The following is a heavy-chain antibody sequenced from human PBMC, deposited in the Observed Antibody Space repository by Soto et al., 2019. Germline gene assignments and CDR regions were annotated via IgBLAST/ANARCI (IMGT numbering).Heavy chain of an antibody. CDR2: ISGGGTTI. CDR3: ASDPYYYASGF. Sequence: PGGSLRLSCAAPRIRFSDYYMTWIRQAPGKGLEWVSKISGGGTTIYYADSVKGRFTVSRDNAKNSLYLQMNNLRAEDTAVYYCASDPYYYASGFWGQGTLVTVSS. D-gene: IGHD3-10*01. CDR1: RIRFSDYY. V-gene: IGHV3-11*01. J-gene: IGHJ4*02.